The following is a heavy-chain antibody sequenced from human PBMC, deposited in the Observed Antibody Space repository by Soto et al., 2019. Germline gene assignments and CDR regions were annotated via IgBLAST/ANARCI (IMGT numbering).Heavy chain of an antibody. J-gene: IGHJ6*02. CDR3: ARNLRRRELPYYGMDV. CDR2: IYYSGST. Sequence: ASETLSLTCTVSGGSVSSGSYYWSWIRQPPGKGLEWIGYIYYSGSTNYNPSLKSRVTISVDTSKNQFSLKLSSVTAADTAVYYCARNLRRRELPYYGMDVWGQGTTVTVSS. V-gene: IGHV4-61*01. D-gene: IGHD1-26*01. CDR1: GGSVSSGSYY.